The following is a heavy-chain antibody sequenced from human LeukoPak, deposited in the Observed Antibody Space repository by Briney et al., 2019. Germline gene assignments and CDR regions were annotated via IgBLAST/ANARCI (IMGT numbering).Heavy chain of an antibody. D-gene: IGHD2-2*01. CDR2: IIPILGIA. J-gene: IGHJ6*02. CDR3: ARRARYCSSTSCPPRNGMDV. CDR1: GGTFSSYA. V-gene: IGHV1-69*04. Sequence: ASVKVSCKASGGTFSSYAISWVRQAPGQGLEWMGRIIPILGIANYAQKFQGRVTITADKSTSTAYMELSSLRSDDTAVYYCARRARYCSSTSCPPRNGMDVWGQGTTVTVSS.